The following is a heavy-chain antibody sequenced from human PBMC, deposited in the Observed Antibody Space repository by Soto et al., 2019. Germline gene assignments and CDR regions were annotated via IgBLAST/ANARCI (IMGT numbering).Heavy chain of an antibody. V-gene: IGHV3-23*01. CDR3: AKDLSYSSSWGFDAFDI. CDR1: GFTFSSYA. CDR2: ISGSGGST. J-gene: IGHJ3*02. D-gene: IGHD6-13*01. Sequence: GGSLRLSCAASGFTFSSYAMSWVRQAPGKGLEWVSAISGSGGSTYYADSVKGRFTISRDNSKNTLYLQMNSLRAEDTAVYYCAKDLSYSSSWGFDAFDIWGQGTMVTVSS.